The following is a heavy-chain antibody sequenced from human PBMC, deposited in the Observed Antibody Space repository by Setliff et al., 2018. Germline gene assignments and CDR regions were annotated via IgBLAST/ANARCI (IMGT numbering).Heavy chain of an antibody. Sequence: SETLSLTCTVSGGSIRSGDFYWSWVRQSPGKCLEWLGYIYYTGNSYSTPSLKSRDTISVDTSKNQFSLELTSVTAADTAVYYCARVGNIDQWSYYFDYWGQGVLVTV. CDR1: GGSIRSGDFY. D-gene: IGHD2-15*01. CDR3: ARVGNIDQWSYYFDY. J-gene: IGHJ4*02. V-gene: IGHV4-30-4*08. CDR2: IYYTGNS.